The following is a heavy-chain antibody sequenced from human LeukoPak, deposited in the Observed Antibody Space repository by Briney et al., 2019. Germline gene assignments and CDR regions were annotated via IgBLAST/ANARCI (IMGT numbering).Heavy chain of an antibody. J-gene: IGHJ6*02. V-gene: IGHV3-43*01. CDR3: AKEKPKGGMDV. Sequence: GGSLRLSCVASGFTFSSYSMNWVRQAPGKGLEWVSLISWDGGSTYYADSVKGRFTISRDNSKNSLYLQMNSLRTEDTALYYCAKEKPKGGMDVWGQGTTVTVSS. CDR1: GFTFSSYS. CDR2: ISWDGGST.